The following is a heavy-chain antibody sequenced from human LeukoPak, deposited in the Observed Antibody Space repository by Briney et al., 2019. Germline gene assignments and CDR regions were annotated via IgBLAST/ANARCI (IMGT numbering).Heavy chain of an antibody. CDR1: GFTFSSNY. D-gene: IGHD2-15*01. CDR2: IKSKTDGGTT. Sequence: PGGSLRLSCAASGFTFSSNYMSWVRQAPGKGLEWVGRIKSKTDGGTTDYAAPVKGRFTISRDDSKNTLYLQMNSLKTEDTAVYYCTTYKVGSGPFRYYYYYGMDVWGQGTTVTVSS. J-gene: IGHJ6*02. CDR3: TTYKVGSGPFRYYYYYGMDV. V-gene: IGHV3-15*01.